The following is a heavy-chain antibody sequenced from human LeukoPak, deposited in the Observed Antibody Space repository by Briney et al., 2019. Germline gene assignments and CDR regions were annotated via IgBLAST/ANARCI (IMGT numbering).Heavy chain of an antibody. CDR2: FIPIFGTA. CDR1: GGTFSSYA. V-gene: IGHV1-69*13. D-gene: IGHD2-2*01. CDR3: ARDRGHIVVVPAATYYYYGMDV. J-gene: IGHJ6*02. Sequence: SVKVSCKASGGTFSSYAISWVRQAPGQGLEWMGGFIPIFGTANYAQKFQGRVTITADESTSTAYMELSSLRSEDTAVYYCARDRGHIVVVPAATYYYYGMDVWGQGTTVTVSS.